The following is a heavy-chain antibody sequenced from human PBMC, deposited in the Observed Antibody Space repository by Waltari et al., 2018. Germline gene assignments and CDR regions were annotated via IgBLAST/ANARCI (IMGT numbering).Heavy chain of an antibody. Sequence: EVQLVESGGGLVQPGGSLRLSCAASGFSFRSYWMHWVRQAPGKGLVWVSRVNTDGSNTNYAASVKGRFTISRDNAKNTLFLQMNSLRAEDTAVYYCAREFGVLDYYYGMDVWGQGTTVTVSS. V-gene: IGHV3-74*01. D-gene: IGHD5-12*01. J-gene: IGHJ6*02. CDR2: VNTDGSNT. CDR1: GFSFRSYW. CDR3: AREFGVLDYYYGMDV.